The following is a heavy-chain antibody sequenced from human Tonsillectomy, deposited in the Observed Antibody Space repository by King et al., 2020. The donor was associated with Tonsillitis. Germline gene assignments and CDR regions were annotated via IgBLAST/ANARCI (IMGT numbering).Heavy chain of an antibody. Sequence: VQLVESGGGLVQPGGSLRLSCAASGFTFSSYAMSWVRQAPGKGLEWVSVIHSGGSGTYYADSVKGRFTISRDNSYSTLYLQMNSLRAEDTALYYCAKGGDDTSGYYNPTHFDYWGQGTLVTVSS. CDR3: AKGGDDTSGYYNPTHFDY. D-gene: IGHD3-22*01. V-gene: IGHV3-23*03. CDR1: GFTFSSYA. CDR2: IHSGGSGT. J-gene: IGHJ4*02.